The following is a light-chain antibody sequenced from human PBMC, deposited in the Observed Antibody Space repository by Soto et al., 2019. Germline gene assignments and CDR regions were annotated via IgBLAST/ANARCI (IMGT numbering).Light chain of an antibody. V-gene: IGKV3-15*01. CDR3: QQYNNWPQT. CDR1: QSVSSN. CDR2: GAS. Sequence: EIVMTQSPATLSVSPGERATLSCRASQSVSSNLAWYQQKPGQPPRLLIYGASTRATGIPARFSGSGSGTEFTLTISTLQSEDFAVYYCQQYNNWPQTFGQGTNVEIK. J-gene: IGKJ1*01.